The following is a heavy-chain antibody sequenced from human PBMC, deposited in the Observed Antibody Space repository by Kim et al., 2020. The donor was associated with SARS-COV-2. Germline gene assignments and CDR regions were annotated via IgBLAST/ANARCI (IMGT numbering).Heavy chain of an antibody. CDR1: GYTFTSYH. Sequence: ASVKVSCKASGYTFTSYHVHWVRQAPGQGLEWMGIIAPGGGTTSYAQKFQGRVTVTRDTSTSTVYMELSSLTFDDTAVYFCAREGGDITISEVDYWGQGTLVTVSS. V-gene: IGHV1-46*01. CDR2: IAPGGGTT. CDR3: AREGGDITISEVDY. D-gene: IGHD3-16*01. J-gene: IGHJ4*02.